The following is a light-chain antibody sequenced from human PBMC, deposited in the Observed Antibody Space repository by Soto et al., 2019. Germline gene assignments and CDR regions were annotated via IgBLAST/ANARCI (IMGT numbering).Light chain of an antibody. V-gene: IGKV1-6*01. Sequence: AIQLTQSPSSPSASVGDRGTITCPASQGIRNDLGWYQQKPGKAPKLLIYAASSLQSGVPSRFSGSASGTDFTLTISSLQPADFATYYCQQYETYSWTFGQGTKVDIK. CDR3: QQYETYSWT. CDR1: QGIRND. J-gene: IGKJ1*01. CDR2: AAS.